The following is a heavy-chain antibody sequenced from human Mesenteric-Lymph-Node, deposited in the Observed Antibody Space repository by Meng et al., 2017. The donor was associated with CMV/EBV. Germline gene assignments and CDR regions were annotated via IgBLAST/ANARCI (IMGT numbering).Heavy chain of an antibody. CDR1: GFTFSSYG. J-gene: IGHJ4*02. CDR2: IWYDGSNK. Sequence: GESLKISCAASGFTFSSYGMHWVRQAPGKGLEWVAVIWYDGSNKYYADSVKGRFTISRDNSKNTLYLQMNSLRAEDTAVYYCARDWSDTAMVYYFDYWGQGTLVTVSS. CDR3: ARDWSDTAMVYYFDY. V-gene: IGHV3-33*01. D-gene: IGHD5-18*01.